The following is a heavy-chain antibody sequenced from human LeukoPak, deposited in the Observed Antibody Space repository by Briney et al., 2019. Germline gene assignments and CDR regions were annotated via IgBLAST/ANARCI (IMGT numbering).Heavy chain of an antibody. Sequence: ASVKVSCKASGYTFTGYYMHWVRQAPGQGLEWMGIINPSGGSTSYAQKFQGRVTMTRDTSTSTVYMELSSLRSEDTAVYCCARDRGTGRSDDAFDIWGQGTMVTVSS. V-gene: IGHV1-46*01. CDR2: INPSGGST. CDR3: ARDRGTGRSDDAFDI. J-gene: IGHJ3*02. CDR1: GYTFTGYY. D-gene: IGHD2-8*02.